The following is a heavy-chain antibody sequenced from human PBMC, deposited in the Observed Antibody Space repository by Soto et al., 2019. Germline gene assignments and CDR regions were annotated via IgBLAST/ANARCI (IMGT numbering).Heavy chain of an antibody. Sequence: QEQLVQAGAEVKQPGSSVKVSCKASGGLFSSYPISCVRQVPGQGLEWMGGIIPVFQTAYYTQRFQGRVTITADESTKTAYRELSSLRSEDTAIYYCARGGSGYTWFNEFWGQGTLVTVSS. D-gene: IGHD3-22*01. J-gene: IGHJ4*02. CDR3: ARGGSGYTWFNEF. CDR2: IIPVFQTA. V-gene: IGHV1-69*01. CDR1: GGLFSSYP.